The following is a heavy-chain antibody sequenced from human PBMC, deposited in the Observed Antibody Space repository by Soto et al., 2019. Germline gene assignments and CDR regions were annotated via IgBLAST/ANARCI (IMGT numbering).Heavy chain of an antibody. CDR2: ISGNGDTT. Sequence: EVQLVESGGGLVQPGGSLRLSCVASGFTFSNYAMNWVRQAPGKGLECVSVISGNGDTTYYANSVKDRFTIYRDNSKDTLYLQMGSLRAEELAVDYCARAWRADVWGQGTTVAASS. J-gene: IGHJ6*02. CDR1: GFTFSNYA. V-gene: IGHV3-64*01. CDR3: ARAWRADV.